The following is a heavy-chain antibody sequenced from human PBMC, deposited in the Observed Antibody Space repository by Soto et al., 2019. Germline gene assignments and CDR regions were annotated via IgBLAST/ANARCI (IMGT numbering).Heavy chain of an antibody. J-gene: IGHJ5*02. CDR1: GGSISSGGYS. V-gene: IGHV4-30-2*05. Sequence: SETLSLTCAVSGGSISSGGYSCNWIRQPPGKGLEWTGYIYHSGSTYYNPSLKSRVTISVDTSKSQFSLRLSSVIAADTAVYYCARYGGDSRWFDPWGQGTLVTVSS. CDR2: IYHSGST. D-gene: IGHD2-21*02. CDR3: ARYGGDSRWFDP.